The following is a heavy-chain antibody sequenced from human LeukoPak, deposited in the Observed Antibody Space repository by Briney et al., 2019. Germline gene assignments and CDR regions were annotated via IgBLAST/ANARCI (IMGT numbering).Heavy chain of an antibody. CDR3: ATALAAALDAFDI. CDR2: FDPEDGET. D-gene: IGHD6-13*01. Sequence: ASVKVSCKVSGYTLTELSMHWVRQAPGKGLEWMGGFDPEDGETIYAQKFQGRVTMTEETSTDTAYMELSSLRSEDTAVYYCATALAAALDAFDIWGQGTMVTVSS. CDR1: GYTLTELS. J-gene: IGHJ3*02. V-gene: IGHV1-24*01.